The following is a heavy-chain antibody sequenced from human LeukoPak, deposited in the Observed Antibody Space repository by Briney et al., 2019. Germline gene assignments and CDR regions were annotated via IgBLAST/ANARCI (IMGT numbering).Heavy chain of an antibody. Sequence: GGSLRLSCVASGFTFSSYSMNWVRQAPGKGLEWVSSISSSSSYIYYADSVKGRFTISRDNAKNSLYLQMNSLRAEDTAVYYCARDVELVITYYYYGMDVWGQGTTVTVSS. V-gene: IGHV3-21*01. D-gene: IGHD3-22*01. CDR3: ARDVELVITYYYYGMDV. CDR2: ISSSSSYI. J-gene: IGHJ6*02. CDR1: GFTFSSYS.